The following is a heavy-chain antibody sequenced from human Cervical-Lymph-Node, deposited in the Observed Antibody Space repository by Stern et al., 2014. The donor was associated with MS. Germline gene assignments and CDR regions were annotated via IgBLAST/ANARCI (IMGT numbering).Heavy chain of an antibody. Sequence: QVQLVQSGAEVKKPGSSVKVSCQASGGTFNVYAINWLRQAPGQGLECMGGIIPTFGPENYAQKFQDRVTTTADASISASYMPMCILRSNDTAVYYCARDGRHRGNYGLDVWGQGTTVIVSS. V-gene: IGHV1-69*01. D-gene: IGHD2/OR15-2a*01. CDR2: IIPTFGPE. J-gene: IGHJ6*02. CDR3: ARDGRHRGNYGLDV. CDR1: GGTFNVYA.